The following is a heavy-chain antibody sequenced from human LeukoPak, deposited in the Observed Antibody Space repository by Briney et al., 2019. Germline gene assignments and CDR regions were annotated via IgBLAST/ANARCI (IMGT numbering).Heavy chain of an antibody. D-gene: IGHD3-9*01. CDR3: ARFTSRILTGYFYYFDY. V-gene: IGHV4-31*03. Sequence: SQTLSLTCTDSGGSISSGGYYWSWIRQHPGKGLEWIGYIYYSGSTYYNPSLKSRVTISVDTSKSQFSLKLSSVTAADTAVYYCARFTSRILTGYFYYFDYWGQGTLVTVSS. CDR2: IYYSGST. CDR1: GGSISSGGYY. J-gene: IGHJ4*02.